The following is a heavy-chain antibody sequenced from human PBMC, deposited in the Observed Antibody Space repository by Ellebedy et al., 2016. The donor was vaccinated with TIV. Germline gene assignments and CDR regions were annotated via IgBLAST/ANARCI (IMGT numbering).Heavy chain of an antibody. D-gene: IGHD3-10*01. CDR1: GGSISSSGYH. Sequence: SETLSLXXNVSGGSISSSGYHWGWIRQSPGRGLEWIGSIHYSGSTYYSVSFKTRVTISVDTSKNEITLTVRSVTATDTALYYCAAVRGVAVDHWGPGILVTVS. CDR2: IHYSGST. CDR3: AAVRGVAVDH. V-gene: IGHV4-39*01. J-gene: IGHJ4*02.